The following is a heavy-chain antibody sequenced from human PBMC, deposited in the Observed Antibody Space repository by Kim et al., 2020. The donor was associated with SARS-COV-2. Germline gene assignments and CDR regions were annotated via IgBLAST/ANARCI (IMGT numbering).Heavy chain of an antibody. Sequence: RVTIAVDTSKNQFSLKLSSVTAADTAVYYCARGFEDIVVVPAAMGYYFDYWGQGTLVTVSS. V-gene: IGHV4-34*01. J-gene: IGHJ4*02. CDR3: ARGFEDIVVVPAAMGYYFDY. D-gene: IGHD2-2*01.